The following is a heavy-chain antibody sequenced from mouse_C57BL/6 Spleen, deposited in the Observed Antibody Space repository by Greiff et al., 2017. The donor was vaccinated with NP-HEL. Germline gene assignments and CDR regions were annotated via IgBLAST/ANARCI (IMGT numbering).Heavy chain of an antibody. CDR1: GFTFSSYG. J-gene: IGHJ4*01. D-gene: IGHD1-1*01. CDR3: ARYYGSRYYYAMDY. CDR2: ISSGGSYT. Sequence: VQLQQSGGDLVKPGGSLKLSCAASGFTFSSYGMSWVRQTPDKRLEWVATISSGGSYTYYPDSVKGRFTISRDNAKNTLYLQMSSLKSEDTAMYYCARYYGSRYYYAMDYWGQGTSVTVSS. V-gene: IGHV5-6*01.